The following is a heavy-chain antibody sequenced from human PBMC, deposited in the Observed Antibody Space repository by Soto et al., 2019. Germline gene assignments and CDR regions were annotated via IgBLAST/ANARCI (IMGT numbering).Heavy chain of an antibody. D-gene: IGHD4-17*01. CDR2: ISDSGGST. J-gene: IGHJ6*03. V-gene: IGHV3-23*01. CDR1: GFTFSSYA. Sequence: GGSLRLSCAASGFTFSSYAMSWVRQAPGKGLEWVSAISDSGGSTYYADSVKGRFTISRDNSKNTLYLQMNSLRAEDTAVYYCAKDVADGDYGNYYYMDVWGKGTTVTVSS. CDR3: AKDVADGDYGNYYYMDV.